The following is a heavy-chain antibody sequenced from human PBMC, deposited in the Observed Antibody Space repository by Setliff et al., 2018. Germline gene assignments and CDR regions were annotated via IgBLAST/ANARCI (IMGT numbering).Heavy chain of an antibody. CDR3: ARGGRAETVGATPRDAFGI. Sequence: ASVKVSCKPSGYTFTSYVISWVRQAPGQGLEWMGWISGYNGKTNYAQILQGRVTMTTDTSTRTAYMELRRLRYDDTAEYYCARGGRAETVGATPRDAFGIWGQGTMVTVSS. V-gene: IGHV1-18*01. D-gene: IGHD1-26*01. CDR1: GYTFTSYV. CDR2: ISGYNGKT. J-gene: IGHJ3*02.